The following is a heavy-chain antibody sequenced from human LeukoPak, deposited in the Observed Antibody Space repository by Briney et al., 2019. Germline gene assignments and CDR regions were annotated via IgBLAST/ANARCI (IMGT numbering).Heavy chain of an antibody. V-gene: IGHV4-59*08. J-gene: IGHJ5*02. CDR2: IFYTGNA. CDR1: GGSISGYR. D-gene: IGHD2-15*01. Sequence: SETLSLTCTVSGGSISGYRWNWIRQSPGKGLEWIANIFYTGNADYNPSLKSRVTISLDTPKNQISLILTSVTAADTAVYYCARKTYCSGGRCYGENWFGPWGRGTLVTVSS. CDR3: ARKTYCSGGRCYGENWFGP.